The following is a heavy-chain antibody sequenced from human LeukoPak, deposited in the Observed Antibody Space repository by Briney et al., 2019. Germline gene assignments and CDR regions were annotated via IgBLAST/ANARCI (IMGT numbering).Heavy chain of an antibody. Sequence: ASVKVSCKASGYTFTSYGISWVRQAPGQGLEWMGWITAYNDNTNYAQKLQGRVTMTTDTSTSTAYMELRSLRSDDTAVYYCAREFVGGRSGELGYWGQGTLVTVSS. J-gene: IGHJ4*02. V-gene: IGHV1-18*01. D-gene: IGHD3-10*01. CDR2: ITAYNDNT. CDR3: AREFVGGRSGELGY. CDR1: GYTFTSYG.